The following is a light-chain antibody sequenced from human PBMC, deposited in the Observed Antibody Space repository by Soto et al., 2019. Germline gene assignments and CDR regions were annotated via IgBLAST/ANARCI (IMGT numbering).Light chain of an antibody. J-gene: IGLJ2*01. CDR1: TSNIGSNT. Sequence: QSVLIQPPSASGTPGQRVTISCSGRTSNIGSNTVNWYQHLPGTAPKLLIYSNDHRPSGVPDRFSGSKSGTSASLAISGLQCEDEADYYCSAWDHSLNGHVVFGGGTKLTVL. CDR2: SND. V-gene: IGLV1-44*01. CDR3: SAWDHSLNGHVV.